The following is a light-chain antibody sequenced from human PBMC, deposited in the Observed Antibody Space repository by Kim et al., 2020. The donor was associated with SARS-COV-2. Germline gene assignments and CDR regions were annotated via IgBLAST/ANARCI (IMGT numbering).Light chain of an antibody. Sequence: LSASVGDRVSITRRVSQSISDGVAWYQQKPGKVPKLLISKASRLESGVSSRFSGSGSGTELTLTISRLQSDDFATDYCQQYNFFSTSGPGTKLEI. CDR2: KAS. CDR3: QQYNFFST. CDR1: QSISDG. J-gene: IGKJ2*01. V-gene: IGKV1-5*03.